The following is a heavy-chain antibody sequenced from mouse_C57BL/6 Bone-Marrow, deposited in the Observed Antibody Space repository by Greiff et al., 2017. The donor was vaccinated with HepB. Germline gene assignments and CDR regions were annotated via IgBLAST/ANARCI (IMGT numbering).Heavy chain of an antibody. V-gene: IGHV1-7*01. D-gene: IGHD1-1*01. J-gene: IGHJ2*01. Sequence: QVQLQQSGAELAKPGASVKLSCKASGYTFTSYWMHWVKQRPGQGLEWIGYINPSSGYTKYNQKFKDKATLTADKSSSTAYRQLSSLTYEESAVYYCARNTVVATWDFDYWGKGTTLTVSS. CDR2: INPSSGYT. CDR3: ARNTVVATWDFDY. CDR1: GYTFTSYW.